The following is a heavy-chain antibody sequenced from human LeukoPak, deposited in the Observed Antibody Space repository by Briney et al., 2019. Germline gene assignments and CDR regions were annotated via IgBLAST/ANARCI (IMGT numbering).Heavy chain of an antibody. CDR1: GGTFSSYA. CDR2: IIPIFGTA. D-gene: IGHD3-3*01. V-gene: IGHV1-69*05. CDR3: VTYYDFWSGYRAEYFQH. Sequence: SVKVSFKASGGTFSSYAISWVRQAPGQGLEWMGGIIPIFGTANYAQKFQGRVTITTDESTSTAYMELSSLRSEDTAVYYCVTYYDFWSGYRAEYFQHWGQGTLVTVSS. J-gene: IGHJ1*01.